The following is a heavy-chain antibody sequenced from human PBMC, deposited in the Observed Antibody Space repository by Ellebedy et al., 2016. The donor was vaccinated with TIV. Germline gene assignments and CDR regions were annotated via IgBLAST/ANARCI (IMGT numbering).Heavy chain of an antibody. D-gene: IGHD3-9*01. V-gene: IGHV4-59*01. CDR1: GGSISSYY. CDR3: ARRGDYDILTGYLKGDYYGMYV. CDR2: IYYSGST. Sequence: SETLSLXXTVSGGSISSYYWSWIRQPPGKGLEWIGYIYYSGSTNYNPSLKSRVTISVDTSKNQFSLKLSSVTAAGTAVYYCARRGDYDILTGYLKGDYYGMYVWGQGTTVTVSS. J-gene: IGHJ6*02.